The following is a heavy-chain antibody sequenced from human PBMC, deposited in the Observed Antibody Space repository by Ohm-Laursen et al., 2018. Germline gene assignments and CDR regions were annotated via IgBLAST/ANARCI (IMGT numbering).Heavy chain of an antibody. CDR2: IDYSGST. D-gene: IGHD6-13*01. Sequence: SETLSLTCALYGGSFNGYFWSWVRQPPGKGLEWIGEIDYSGSTDYNPTLRSQVTISVDTSKNQIFLRLNYVTAADTAVYFCARAHQFSSRIHAARYWGQGTLVSVSS. CDR3: ARAHQFSSRIHAARY. V-gene: IGHV4-34*01. CDR1: GGSFNGYF. J-gene: IGHJ4*02.